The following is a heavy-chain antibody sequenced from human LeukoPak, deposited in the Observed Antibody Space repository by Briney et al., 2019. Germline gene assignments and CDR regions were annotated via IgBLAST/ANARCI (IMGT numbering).Heavy chain of an antibody. Sequence: PGGALRLSCAASGFTFDDYGMSWVRQARGKGMEWVSGINWNGGRTVYADSVKGRFTISRDNAKNSLYLQMNSLRAEDTALYYCARKTSGSSDWYFDLWGRGTLVTVSS. J-gene: IGHJ2*01. CDR1: GFTFDDYG. D-gene: IGHD1-26*01. CDR2: INWNGGRT. CDR3: ARKTSGSSDWYFDL. V-gene: IGHV3-20*04.